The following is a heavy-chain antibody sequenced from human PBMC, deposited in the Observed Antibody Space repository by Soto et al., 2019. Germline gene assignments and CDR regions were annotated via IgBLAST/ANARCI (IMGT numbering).Heavy chain of an antibody. V-gene: IGHV1-69*13. J-gene: IGHJ4*02. CDR1: GGTFSSYA. CDR3: STYYYDSSGYYPPSDY. D-gene: IGHD3-22*01. CDR2: IIPIFGTA. Sequence: GASVKVSCKASGGTFSSYAISWVRQAPGQGLEWMGGIIPIFGTANYAQKFQGRVTITADESTSTAYMELSSLRSEDTAVYYCSTYYYDSSGYYPPSDYWGQGTLVTV.